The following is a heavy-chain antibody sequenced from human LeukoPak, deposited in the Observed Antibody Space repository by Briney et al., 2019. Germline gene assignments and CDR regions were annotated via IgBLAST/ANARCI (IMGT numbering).Heavy chain of an antibody. D-gene: IGHD3-3*01. Sequence: SEPLSLTCCVSGHPLNSGHYWAWTRHPPGKRLAWIGSIYYSGQTYYDPTLKSRTTISVDTSKNQFSLNLPSVTAADAAVYYCARVHRDHFWSGYRYYYYYYMDVWGKGTTVTVSS. CDR2: IYYSGQT. CDR3: ARVHRDHFWSGYRYYYYYYMDV. CDR1: GHPLNSGHY. V-gene: IGHV4-38-2*02. J-gene: IGHJ6*03.